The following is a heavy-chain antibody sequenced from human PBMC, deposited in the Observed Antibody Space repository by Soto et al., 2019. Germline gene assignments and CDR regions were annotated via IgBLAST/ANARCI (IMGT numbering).Heavy chain of an antibody. Sequence: PSETLSLTCAVSGGSVTSGHYWDWIRQPPGKGLEWIGSIHHSGSTYYNPSLKSRVTISVDTPKNQLSLKLRSVTAADTAVYYCARSYDSSAYFPNYYYGMDVWGQGTTVTVSS. J-gene: IGHJ6*02. CDR3: ARSYDSSAYFPNYYYGMDV. CDR1: GGSVTSGHY. CDR2: IHHSGST. V-gene: IGHV4-38-2*01. D-gene: IGHD3-22*01.